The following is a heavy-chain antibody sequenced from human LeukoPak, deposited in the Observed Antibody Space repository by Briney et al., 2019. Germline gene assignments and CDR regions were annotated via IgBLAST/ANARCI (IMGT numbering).Heavy chain of an antibody. CDR2: IYHSGST. CDR1: GYSISSGYY. CDR3: ARPLTDPYWNDAFDI. D-gene: IGHD1-14*01. V-gene: IGHV4-38-2*01. J-gene: IGHJ3*02. Sequence: SETLSLTCAVSGYSISSGYYWGWIRQPPGKGLEWIGSIYHSGSTYYNPSLKSRVTISVDTSRNQFSLKLSSVTAADTAVYYCARPLTDPYWNDAFDIWGQGTMVTVSS.